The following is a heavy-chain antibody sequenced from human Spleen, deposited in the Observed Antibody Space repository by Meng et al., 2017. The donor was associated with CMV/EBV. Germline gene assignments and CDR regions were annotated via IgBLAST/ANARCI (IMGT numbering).Heavy chain of an antibody. CDR2: INSDGSST. V-gene: IGHV3-74*01. CDR3: ARDGEYQLLYPTFDS. D-gene: IGHD2-2*02. CDR1: GFTFSSYW. Sequence: GESLKISCAASGFTFSSYWMHWVRQAPGKGLVWVSRINSDGSSTSYADSVKGRFTISRDNAKNTLYLQMNSLRAEETAVYYCARDGEYQLLYPTFDSWGQGTLVTVSS. J-gene: IGHJ4*02.